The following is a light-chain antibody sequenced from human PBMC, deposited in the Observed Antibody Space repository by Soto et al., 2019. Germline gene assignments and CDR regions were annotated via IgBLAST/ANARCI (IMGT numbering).Light chain of an antibody. CDR1: SSDVGSYNL. CDR3: CSYAGSSTLV. J-gene: IGLJ2*01. Sequence: QSVLTQPASVSGSPGQSITISCTGTSSDVGSYNLVSWYQQHPGKAPKLMIYEGSKRPSGVSNRFSGSKSGNTASLTISGLQAEDEADYYCCSYAGSSTLVFGGGTKVIVL. CDR2: EGS. V-gene: IGLV2-23*01.